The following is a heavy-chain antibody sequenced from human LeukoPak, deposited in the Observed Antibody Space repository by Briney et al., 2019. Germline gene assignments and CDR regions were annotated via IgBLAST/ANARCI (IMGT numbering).Heavy chain of an antibody. Sequence: SVKVSCKASGGTFSSYASSWVRQAPGQGLEWMGGIIPMFNTTKYAQKFQDRVTITADKSTSTAYMELSSLRSEDTAVYYCVEGGIAPLNWFDPWGQGTLVTVSS. CDR3: VEGGIAPLNWFDP. V-gene: IGHV1-69*06. CDR2: IIPMFNTT. CDR1: GGTFSSYA. J-gene: IGHJ5*02. D-gene: IGHD6-13*01.